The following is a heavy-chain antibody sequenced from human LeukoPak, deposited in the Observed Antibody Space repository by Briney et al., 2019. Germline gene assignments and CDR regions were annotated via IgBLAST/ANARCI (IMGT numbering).Heavy chain of an antibody. D-gene: IGHD6-13*01. V-gene: IGHV4-4*09. CDR2: IYTSGST. CDR3: AREEIAAAGIDY. J-gene: IGHJ4*02. CDR1: GGSISSHY. Sequence: SETLSLTCTVSGGSISSHYWSWIRQPPGKGLEWIGYIYTSGSTNYNPSLKSRVTISVDTSKNQFSPKLSSVTAADTAVYYCAREEIAAAGIDYWGQGTLVTVSS.